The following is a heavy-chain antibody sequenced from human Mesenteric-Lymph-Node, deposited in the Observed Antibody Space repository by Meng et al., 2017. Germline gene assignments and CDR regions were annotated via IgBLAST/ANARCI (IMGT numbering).Heavy chain of an antibody. CDR2: INTNTGNP. CDR3: ARTSFAGATWTLDLFDY. Sequence: ASVKVSCKVSGYRFNSFGISWVRQAPGQGLEWLGWINTNTGNPTYAQGFTGRFVFSLDTSVSTAYLQISSLKAEDTAVYYCARTSFAGATWTLDLFDYWGQGTLVTVSS. D-gene: IGHD1-26*01. J-gene: IGHJ4*02. CDR1: GYRFNSFG. V-gene: IGHV7-4-1*02.